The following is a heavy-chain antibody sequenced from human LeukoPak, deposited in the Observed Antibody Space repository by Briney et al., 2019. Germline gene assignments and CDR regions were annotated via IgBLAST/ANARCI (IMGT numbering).Heavy chain of an antibody. CDR2: ISYSGNT. D-gene: IGHD6-19*01. Sequence: SETLSLTCTVSDGSMNNYYWSWIRQPPGKGLEWIGHISYSGNTNYNPSLMSRVTVSVDTSKNQLSLKMNSVTAADTAVYYCARGSRLSDSSGSYGFDYWGQGILVTVSS. J-gene: IGHJ4*02. CDR1: DGSMNNYY. V-gene: IGHV4-59*01. CDR3: ARGSRLSDSSGSYGFDY.